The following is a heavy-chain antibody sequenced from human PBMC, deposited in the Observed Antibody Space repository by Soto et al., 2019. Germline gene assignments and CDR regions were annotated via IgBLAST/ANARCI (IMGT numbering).Heavy chain of an antibody. D-gene: IGHD2-2*01. CDR3: ARAVYCTTANCWGDFRYYSVDF. J-gene: IGHJ4*03. V-gene: IGHV4-4*02. CDR1: GDSINSTYC. CDR2: IHHTGGR. Sequence: SETLSRTWFVSGDSINSTYCRSWVRQPPEKRLEWTGQIHHTGGRSYMPSLRGRITVSVDTSKNPFSLKLTSVTAADTAVYYCARAVYCTTANCWGDFRYYSVDFWGQVTWGTVSS.